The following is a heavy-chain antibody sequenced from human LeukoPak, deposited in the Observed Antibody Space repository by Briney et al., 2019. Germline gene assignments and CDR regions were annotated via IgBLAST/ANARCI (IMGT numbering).Heavy chain of an antibody. CDR2: IKQGGSDK. CDR1: GFTLSNHW. CDR3: AKDPAYDSSGYYTDY. J-gene: IGHJ4*02. D-gene: IGHD3-22*01. Sequence: GGSLRLSCEASGFTLSNHWMTWVRQAPGKGLEWVATIKQGGSDKFYVDSVKGRFTISGDNSKNTLYLQMNSLRAEDTAVYYCAKDPAYDSSGYYTDYWGQGTLVTVSS. V-gene: IGHV3-7*01.